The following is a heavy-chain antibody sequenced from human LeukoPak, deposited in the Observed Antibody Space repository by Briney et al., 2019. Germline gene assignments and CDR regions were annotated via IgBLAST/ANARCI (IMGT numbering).Heavy chain of an antibody. CDR2: ISGSSDAI. V-gene: IGHV3-48*02. D-gene: IGHD3-10*01. J-gene: IGHJ6*02. CDR3: ARYFGDPQGMDV. CDR1: GFTFSTYS. Sequence: GGSLRLSCAASGFTFSTYSMSWVRQPPGKGLEWVSYISGSSDAIYYADSVKGRFTISRDNAKNSLYLQMNSLIDEDTAVYYCARYFGDPQGMDVWGQGTTVTVSS.